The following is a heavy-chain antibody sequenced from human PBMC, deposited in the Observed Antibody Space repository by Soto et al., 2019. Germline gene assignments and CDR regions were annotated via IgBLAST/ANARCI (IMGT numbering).Heavy chain of an antibody. CDR1: GYTFTSYG. CDR3: ARDKGYDILTGYSSVYYYYGMDV. D-gene: IGHD3-9*01. CDR2: ISAYNGNT. V-gene: IGHV1-18*01. J-gene: IGHJ6*02. Sequence: ASVKVSWKASGYTFTSYGISWVRQAPGQGLEWMGWISAYNGNTNYAQKLQGRVTMTTDTSTSTAYMELRSLRSDDTAVYYCARDKGYDILTGYSSVYYYYGMDVWGQGTTVTVSS.